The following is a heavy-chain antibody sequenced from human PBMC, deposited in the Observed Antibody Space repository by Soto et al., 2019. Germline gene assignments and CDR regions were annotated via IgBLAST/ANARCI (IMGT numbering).Heavy chain of an antibody. V-gene: IGHV3-23*01. CDR2: ISGSGDTT. Sequence: PGGSLRLSCVASGVTFSSYAMSWVHQAPGKGLEWVSAISGSGDTTYYADSVKGRFTISRDNSNNTLYLQMNSLGADDTAVYYCAKQRAGFGSGSDTYYFDYWGQGTPVTVS. CDR1: GVTFSSYA. CDR3: AKQRAGFGSGSDTYYFDY. J-gene: IGHJ4*02. D-gene: IGHD3-10*01.